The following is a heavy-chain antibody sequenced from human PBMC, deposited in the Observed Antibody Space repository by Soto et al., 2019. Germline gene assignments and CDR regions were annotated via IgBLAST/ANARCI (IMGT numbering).Heavy chain of an antibody. CDR2: ISSTTNYI. CDR3: ARESEDLTSNFDY. CDR1: GFTFTRYS. Sequence: KPGGSLRLSCAASGFTFTRYSMNWVRQAPGKGLEWVSSISSTTNYIYYGDSMKGRFTISRDNAMNSLYLEMNSLRAEDTAVYYCARESEDLTSNFDYWGQGTLVTVSS. V-gene: IGHV3-21*06. J-gene: IGHJ4*02.